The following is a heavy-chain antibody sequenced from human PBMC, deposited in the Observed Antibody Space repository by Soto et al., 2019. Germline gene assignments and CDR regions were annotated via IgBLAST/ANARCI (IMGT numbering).Heavy chain of an antibody. CDR3: ARANWTSNDAFDI. CDR1: GFTFSSDW. J-gene: IGHJ3*02. V-gene: IGHV3-74*01. CDR2: INSDGSST. D-gene: IGHD2-8*01. Sequence: EVQLVESGGGLVQPGGSLRLSCAASGFTFSSDWMHWVRQAPGKGLVWVSRINSDGSSTSYADSVKGRFTISRDNAKNTLYLQMNSLRAEDTAAYYCARANWTSNDAFDIWGQGTMVTVSS.